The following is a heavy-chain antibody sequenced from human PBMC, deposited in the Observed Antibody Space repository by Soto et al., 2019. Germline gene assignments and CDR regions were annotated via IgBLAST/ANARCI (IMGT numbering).Heavy chain of an antibody. CDR1: GGSISSSSYY. J-gene: IGHJ5*02. D-gene: IGHD2-15*01. CDR2: IYYSGST. V-gene: IGHV4-39*01. Sequence: QLQLQESGPGLVKPSETLSLTCTVSGGSISSSSYYWGWIRQPPGKGLEWIGSIYYSGSTYYNPSLKSRVTISVDTSKNQFSLKLSSVTAADTAVYYCARQGIVVVVAAVWFDPWGQGTLVTVSS. CDR3: ARQGIVVVVAAVWFDP.